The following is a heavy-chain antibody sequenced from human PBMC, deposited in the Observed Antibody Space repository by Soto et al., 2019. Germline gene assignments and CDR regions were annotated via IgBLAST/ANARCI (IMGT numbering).Heavy chain of an antibody. Sequence: EVQLVESGGVVVQPGGSLTLSCAASGFTFADSTMHWVRQAPGKALEWVSLITWGADSTYYADSVKGRFTISRDNNKNSLYLEMSSLRTEDTALYYCAKGRDGYTNDWGQGTLVIVSS. CDR3: AKGRDGYTND. CDR2: ITWGADST. CDR1: GFTFADST. D-gene: IGHD5-12*01. V-gene: IGHV3-43*01. J-gene: IGHJ4*02.